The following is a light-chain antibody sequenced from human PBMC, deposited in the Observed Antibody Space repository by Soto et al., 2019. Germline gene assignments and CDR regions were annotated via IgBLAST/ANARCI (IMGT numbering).Light chain of an antibody. J-gene: IGKJ1*01. CDR3: LQRSDWPRT. CDR1: ETVYNY. V-gene: IGKV3-11*01. CDR2: DAS. Sequence: EIVLTQSPATLSLSPWERATLSCRASETVYNYLAWYQQIPGQPPRLLIYDASNRAAGVPGRFSGTGSGTDFTLTISSLAPEDFAVYYCLQRSDWPRTFGQGTKVEVK.